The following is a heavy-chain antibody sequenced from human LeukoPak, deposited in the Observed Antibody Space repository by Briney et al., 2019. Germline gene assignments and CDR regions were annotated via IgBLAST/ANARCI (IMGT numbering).Heavy chain of an antibody. CDR3: AKDQRPDSGYDIDY. Sequence: GGSLRLSCAASGFTFSTYSMIWVRQAPRKGLEWVSVIFPNGATTYYADSVKGRFTISRDNSKNTLYLQMDSLRAEDTAVYYCAKDQRPDSGYDIDYWDQGPLIAVSS. CDR2: IFPNGATT. D-gene: IGHD5-12*01. V-gene: IGHV3-23*01. CDR1: GFTFSTYS. J-gene: IGHJ4*02.